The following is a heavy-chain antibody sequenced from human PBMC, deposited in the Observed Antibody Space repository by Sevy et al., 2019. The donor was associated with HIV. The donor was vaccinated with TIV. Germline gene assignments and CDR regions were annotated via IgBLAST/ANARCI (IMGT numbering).Heavy chain of an antibody. CDR2: ISSSSSYI. CDR1: GFTFSSYS. V-gene: IGHV3-21*01. CDR3: AREKGIAAAAQDAFDI. J-gene: IGHJ3*02. Sequence: GGSLRLSCAASGFTFSSYSMNWVRQAPGKGLEWVSSISSSSSYIYYADSVKGRFTISRDNAKNSLYRQMNSLRAEDTAVYYCAREKGIAAAAQDAFDIWGQGTMVTVSS. D-gene: IGHD6-13*01.